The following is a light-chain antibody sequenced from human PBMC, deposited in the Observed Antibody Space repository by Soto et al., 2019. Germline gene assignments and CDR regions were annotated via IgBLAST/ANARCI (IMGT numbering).Light chain of an antibody. CDR1: SSDVCTYNY. V-gene: IGLV2-11*01. J-gene: IGLJ2*01. CDR2: DVS. Sequence: QSALTQPRSVSGSPKQSVTISCTGTSSDVCTYNYVSWFQQHPGKAPKLMISDVSKRPSGVPDRFSGSKSGNTASLTISGLQAEDEADYYCCSYAGSYILLFGGGTQLTVL. CDR3: CSYAGSYILL.